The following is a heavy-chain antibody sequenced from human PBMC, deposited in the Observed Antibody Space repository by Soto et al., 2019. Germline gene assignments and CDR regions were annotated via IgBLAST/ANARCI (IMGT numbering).Heavy chain of an antibody. D-gene: IGHD1-26*01. CDR1: GGTFSSYA. CDR2: IIPIFGTA. V-gene: IGHV1-69*13. Sequence: GASVKVSCKASGGTFSSYAISWVRQAPGQGLEWMGGIIPIFGTANYAQKFQGRVTITADESTSTAYMELSSLRSEDTAVYYCAKTSYAYYYYYGMDVWGQGTTVTVS. J-gene: IGHJ6*02. CDR3: AKTSYAYYYYYGMDV.